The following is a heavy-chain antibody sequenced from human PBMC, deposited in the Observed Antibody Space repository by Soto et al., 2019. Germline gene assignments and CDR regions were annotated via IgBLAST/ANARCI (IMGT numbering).Heavy chain of an antibody. Sequence: QVQLQESGPGLVKPSETLSLTCTVSGGSISSYYWSWIRQPAGKGLEWIGRIYTSGSTNYNPSLKSRVTMSVDTSKNQFSLKLSSVTAADTAVYYCARGGDRGTIFGVVTGPIYYFDYWGQGTLVTVSS. J-gene: IGHJ4*02. CDR1: GGSISSYY. CDR2: IYTSGST. D-gene: IGHD3-3*01. V-gene: IGHV4-4*07. CDR3: ARGGDRGTIFGVVTGPIYYFDY.